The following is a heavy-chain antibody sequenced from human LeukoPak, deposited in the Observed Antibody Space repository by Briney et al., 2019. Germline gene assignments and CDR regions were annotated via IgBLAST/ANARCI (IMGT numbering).Heavy chain of an antibody. CDR3: ARESVWFGELPTGY. CDR1: GFTFSSYW. D-gene: IGHD3-10*01. CDR2: IKQDGSEK. Sequence: GGSLRLSCAASGFTFSSYWMSWVRQAPGKGLEWVANIKQDGSEKYYVDPVKGRFTISRDNAKNSLYLQMNSLRAEDTAVYYCARESVWFGELPTGYWGQGTLVTVSS. J-gene: IGHJ4*02. V-gene: IGHV3-7*01.